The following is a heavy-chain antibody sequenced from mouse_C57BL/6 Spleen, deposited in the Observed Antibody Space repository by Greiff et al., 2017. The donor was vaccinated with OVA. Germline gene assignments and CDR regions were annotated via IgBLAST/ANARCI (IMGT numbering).Heavy chain of an antibody. D-gene: IGHD1-1*01. J-gene: IGHJ2*01. CDR3: TRSYYGSSYDFDY. Sequence: EVQLQQSGTVLARPGASVKMSCKPSGYTFTSYWMHWVKQRPGQGLEWIGAIYPGNSDTSYNQKFKGKAKLTAVTSASTAYMELSSLTNEDSAVYYCTRSYYGSSYDFDYWGQGTTLTVSS. CDR2: IYPGNSDT. V-gene: IGHV1-5*01. CDR1: GYTFTSYW.